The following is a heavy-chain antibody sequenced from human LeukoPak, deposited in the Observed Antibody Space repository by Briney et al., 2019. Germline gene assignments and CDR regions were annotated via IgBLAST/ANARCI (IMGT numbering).Heavy chain of an antibody. D-gene: IGHD6-19*01. CDR2: ISGSGGST. CDR3: AKDTPVAGTLWDFDC. V-gene: IGHV3-23*01. CDR1: GFTFSSYA. J-gene: IGHJ4*02. Sequence: PGGSLRLSCAASGFTFSSYAMSWVRQAPGKGLGWVSAISGSGGSTYYADSVKGRLTISRDNSKNTLYLQMNSLRAEDTAVYYCAKDTPVAGTLWDFDCWGQGTLVTVSS.